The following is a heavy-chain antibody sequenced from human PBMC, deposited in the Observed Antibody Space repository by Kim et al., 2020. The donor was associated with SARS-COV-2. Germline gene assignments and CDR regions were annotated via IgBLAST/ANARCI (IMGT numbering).Heavy chain of an antibody. Sequence: SETLSLTCAVYVGSFMGFYWGWIRQPQGRGLEGMGEISHMGRTNYTPSPKGRVTISVDTSKNKFSLRLTSVTAADTAVYYCARRLSNTSGSGSHYCDLWGQGTLVTVSS. CDR1: VGSFMGFY. CDR3: ARRLSNTSGSGSHYCDL. CDR2: ISHMGRT. V-gene: IGHV4-34*01. D-gene: IGHD3-10*01. J-gene: IGHJ4*02.